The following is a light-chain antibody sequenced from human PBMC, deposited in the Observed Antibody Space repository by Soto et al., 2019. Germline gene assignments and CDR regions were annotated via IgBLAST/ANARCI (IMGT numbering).Light chain of an antibody. CDR2: DAS. V-gene: IGKV1-5*01. CDR1: QSISYY. CDR3: QQYNSYGT. Sequence: DIQMTQSPSSLSASVGDRVTITCRASQSISYYLNWYQQKPGKAPKLLIYDASSLESGVPSRFSGSGSGTEFTLTISSLQPDDFATYYCQQYNSYGTFGQGTKVDIK. J-gene: IGKJ1*01.